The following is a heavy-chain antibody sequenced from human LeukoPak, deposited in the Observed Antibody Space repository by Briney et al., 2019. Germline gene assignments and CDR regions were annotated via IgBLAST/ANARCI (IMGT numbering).Heavy chain of an antibody. Sequence: SETLSLTCTVSGGSFISYYWTWIRQPPGKGLEWVGYIYYSGGTTYNPSLNSRVTISLDSPKNKFSLRVTSVTAADTAVYYCARGGTGGTFDIWGQGTMVTVSS. D-gene: IGHD4-23*01. CDR2: IYYSGGT. J-gene: IGHJ3*02. CDR1: GGSFISYY. V-gene: IGHV4-59*01. CDR3: ARGGTGGTFDI.